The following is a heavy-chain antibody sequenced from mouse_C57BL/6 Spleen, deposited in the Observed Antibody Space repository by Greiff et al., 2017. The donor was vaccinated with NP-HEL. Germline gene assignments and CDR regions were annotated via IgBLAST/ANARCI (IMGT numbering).Heavy chain of an antibody. Sequence: VQLQQSGAELVRPGTSVKVSCKASGYAFTNYLIDWVKQRPGQGLEWIGVINPGSGGTNYNEKFKGKATLTADKSSSTAYMQLSSLTSADSAVYFCAGGTGSSLSPFAYWGQGTLVTVSA. D-gene: IGHD1-1*01. CDR3: AGGTGSSLSPFAY. CDR1: GYAFTNYL. CDR2: INPGSGGT. V-gene: IGHV1-54*01. J-gene: IGHJ3*01.